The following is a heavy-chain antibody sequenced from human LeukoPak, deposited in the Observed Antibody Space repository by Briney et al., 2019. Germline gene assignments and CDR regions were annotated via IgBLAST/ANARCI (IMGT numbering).Heavy chain of an antibody. CDR2: INHSGST. Sequence: SETLSLTCAVYGGSFSGYYWSWIRQPPGKGLEWIGEINHSGSTNYNPSLKSRVTTSVDTSKNQFSLKLSSVTAADTAVYYCARRRTRYCNGGSCYLWFDPWGQGTLVTVSS. V-gene: IGHV4-34*01. D-gene: IGHD2-15*01. CDR3: ARRRTRYCNGGSCYLWFDP. J-gene: IGHJ5*02. CDR1: GGSFSGYY.